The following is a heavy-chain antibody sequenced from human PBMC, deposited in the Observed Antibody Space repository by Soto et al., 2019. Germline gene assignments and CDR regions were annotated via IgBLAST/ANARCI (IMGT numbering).Heavy chain of an antibody. CDR1: GFTVSSNY. D-gene: IGHD3-10*01. Sequence: GESLKISCAASGFTVSSNYMSWVRQAPGKGLEWVSVIYSGGSTYYADSVKGRFTISRDNSKNTLYLQMNSLRAEDTAVYYCARDLRLWFGEFLISSGMDVWGQGTTVTVSS. CDR2: IYSGGST. V-gene: IGHV3-53*01. J-gene: IGHJ6*02. CDR3: ARDLRLWFGEFLISSGMDV.